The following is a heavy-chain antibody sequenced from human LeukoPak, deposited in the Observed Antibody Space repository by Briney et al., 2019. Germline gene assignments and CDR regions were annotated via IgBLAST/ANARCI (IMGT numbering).Heavy chain of an antibody. Sequence: PSETLSLTCTVSGYSISSGYFWGWIRQPPGKGLEWIGSIYHSGITYYNPSLRSRVTISVDTSKNQFSLKLSSVTAADTAVYYCARDRSGSRRSWFDPWGQGTLVTVSS. CDR3: ARDRSGSRRSWFDP. D-gene: IGHD1-26*01. J-gene: IGHJ5*02. CDR2: IYHSGIT. CDR1: GYSISSGYF. V-gene: IGHV4-38-2*02.